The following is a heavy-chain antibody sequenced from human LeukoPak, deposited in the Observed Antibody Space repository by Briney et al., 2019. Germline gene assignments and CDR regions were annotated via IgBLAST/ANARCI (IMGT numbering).Heavy chain of an antibody. D-gene: IGHD3-10*02. J-gene: IGHJ6*02. Sequence: ETLSLTCAVSGGSISSSNWWSWVRQPPGKGLEWVSSIGSDEKTHYSESARGRFAISRDNFQHMVFLEMNTLRAEDTAVYYCARDLHYYVAMDVWGQGTTVTVSS. CDR3: ARDLHYYVAMDV. CDR2: IGSDEKT. CDR1: GGSISSSNW. V-gene: IGHV3-53*01.